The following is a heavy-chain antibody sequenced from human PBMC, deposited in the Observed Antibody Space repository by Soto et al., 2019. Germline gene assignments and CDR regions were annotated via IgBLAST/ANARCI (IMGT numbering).Heavy chain of an antibody. CDR2: IYYTGST. Sequence: QVVLQESGPGLVKPSQTLSLTCAVSGGSMSRGGQSWSWIRQPPGKGLEWLGFIYYTGSTYYNPSLKSRVTLSVGRSKDQFSLNLSSVTAADTAMYFCARAPPGPSPRWDIWGEGTTVTVSS. J-gene: IGHJ6*04. D-gene: IGHD3-10*01. V-gene: IGHV4-30-2*01. CDR1: GGSMSRGGQS. CDR3: ARAPPGPSPRWDI.